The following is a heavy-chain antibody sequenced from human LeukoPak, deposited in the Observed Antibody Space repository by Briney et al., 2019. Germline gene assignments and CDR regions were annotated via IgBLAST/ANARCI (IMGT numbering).Heavy chain of an antibody. J-gene: IGHJ5*02. V-gene: IGHV4-34*01. CDR1: GGSISSYY. D-gene: IGHD2-2*01. CDR2: INHSGST. Sequence: SETLSLTCTVSGGSISSYYWSWIRQPPGKGLEWIGEINHSGSTNYNPSLKSRVTMSVDTSKNQFSLKLSSVTAADTAVYYCAREVDAAAAYNWFDPWGQGTLVTVSS. CDR3: AREVDAAAAYNWFDP.